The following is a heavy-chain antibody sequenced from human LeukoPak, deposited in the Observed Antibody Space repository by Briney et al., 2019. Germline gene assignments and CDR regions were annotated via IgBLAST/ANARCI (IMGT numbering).Heavy chain of an antibody. CDR3: ARGQQWLVLNWFDP. V-gene: IGHV4-38-2*02. J-gene: IGHJ5*02. Sequence: SSETLSLTCTVSGYSITSAYYWGWIRQPPGKGLEWVGSFFLKGSTYYNPSLKSRVTMSVDTSKNQFSLKLSSVTAADTAVYYCARGQQWLVLNWFDPWGQGTLVTVSS. CDR2: FFLKGST. CDR1: GYSITSAYY. D-gene: IGHD6-19*01.